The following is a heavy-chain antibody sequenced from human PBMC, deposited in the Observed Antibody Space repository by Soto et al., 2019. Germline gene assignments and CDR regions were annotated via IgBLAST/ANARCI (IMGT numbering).Heavy chain of an antibody. CDR2: IYSGGST. Sequence: EVQLVESGGGLVQPGGSLRLSCAASGFTVSSNYMSWVRQAPGKGLEWVSVIYSGGSTYYADSVKGRFTISRDNSKNTLYLQMNSPRAEDTAVYYCARDRPYSSGWYHDYWGQGTLVTVSS. D-gene: IGHD6-19*01. CDR3: ARDRPYSSGWYHDY. V-gene: IGHV3-66*01. J-gene: IGHJ4*02. CDR1: GFTVSSNY.